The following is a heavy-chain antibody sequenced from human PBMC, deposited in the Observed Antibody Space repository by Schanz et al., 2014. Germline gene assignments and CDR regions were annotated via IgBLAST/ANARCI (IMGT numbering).Heavy chain of an antibody. V-gene: IGHV3-23*01. CDR1: GFTFSSYA. D-gene: IGHD2-8*02. J-gene: IGHJ4*02. Sequence: QLLESGGGLVQPGGSLRLSCAASGFTFSSYAMSWVRQAPGKGLEWISAISGSGVSTHYADSVKGRFSISRDNSQNTLYLQMDSLRPEDTAVYFCAKDTGYCHGGACYCFEYWGLGILVTVSS. CDR3: AKDTGYCHGGACYCFEY. CDR2: ISGSGVST.